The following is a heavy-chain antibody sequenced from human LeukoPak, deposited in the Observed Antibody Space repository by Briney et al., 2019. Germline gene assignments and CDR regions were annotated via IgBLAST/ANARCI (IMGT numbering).Heavy chain of an antibody. Sequence: GGSLRLSCAASGFTFSSYAMSWVRQAPGKGLEWVSAISGSGGSTYYADSVKGRFTISRDNSKNTLYLQMNSLRAEDTAVYYCAKDSSWYSSRLLGAFDIWGQGTMVTVS. V-gene: IGHV3-23*01. CDR1: GFTFSSYA. J-gene: IGHJ3*02. CDR2: ISGSGGST. D-gene: IGHD6-13*01. CDR3: AKDSSWYSSRLLGAFDI.